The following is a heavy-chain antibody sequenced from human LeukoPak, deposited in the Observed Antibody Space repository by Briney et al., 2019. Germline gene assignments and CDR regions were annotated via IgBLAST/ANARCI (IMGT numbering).Heavy chain of an antibody. J-gene: IGHJ4*02. CDR3: AANTHSGY. V-gene: IGHV3-7*05. Sequence: GGSLRLSCAASGFTFSSSWMKWVRQATGKGLESVAVIKEDGSEKHYVDSVKGRFAISRDNAKNSLYLQMNNVRAEDTAVYFCAANTHSGYWGQGALVTVSS. D-gene: IGHD1-26*01. CDR1: GFTFSSSW. CDR2: IKEDGSEK.